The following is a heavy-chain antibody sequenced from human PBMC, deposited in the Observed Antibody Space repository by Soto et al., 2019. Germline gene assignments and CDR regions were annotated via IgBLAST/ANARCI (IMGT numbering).Heavy chain of an antibody. Sequence: GKGLEGVAGIGASGDITWYADSVKGRLSISRDNSKNTLYLQLNSLRFEDTAVYYCAKDDCTGRGGDYFAYWGTRTLVIVFS. J-gene: IGHJ4*02. V-gene: IGHV3-23*01. CDR3: AKDDCTGRGGDYFAY. D-gene: IGHD2-15*01. CDR2: IGASGDIT.